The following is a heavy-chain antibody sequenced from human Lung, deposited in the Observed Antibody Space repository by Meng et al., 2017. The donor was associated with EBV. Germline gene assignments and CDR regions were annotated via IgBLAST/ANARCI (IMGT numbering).Heavy chain of an antibody. Sequence: EVQLVESGGALVQPVGSLRLSCAASEFTLRRYWMHWVRQGPGKEPLWVSRINEDGTITNYADSVKGRFTISRDNAKNTLYLQMNNLRAEDTAVYYCSRDLAGSDDYWGRGTLVTVSS. J-gene: IGHJ4*02. V-gene: IGHV3-74*01. D-gene: IGHD1-14*01. CDR3: SRDLAGSDDY. CDR1: EFTLRRYW. CDR2: INEDGTIT.